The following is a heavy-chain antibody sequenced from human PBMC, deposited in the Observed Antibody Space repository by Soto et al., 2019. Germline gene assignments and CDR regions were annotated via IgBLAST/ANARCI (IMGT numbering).Heavy chain of an antibody. CDR3: TTDSHVILVIARFGY. CDR1: GFTFTNAW. Sequence: PGGSLRLSCAASGFTFTNAWINWVRQAPGKGLEWVGRIKSKIDGGTTDFAAPVKGRFAISRDDSKNMVYLQMNSLKTEDTAIYYCTTDSHVILVIARFGYWGQGILGTVFS. V-gene: IGHV3-15*07. D-gene: IGHD3-16*02. J-gene: IGHJ4*02. CDR2: IKSKIDGGTT.